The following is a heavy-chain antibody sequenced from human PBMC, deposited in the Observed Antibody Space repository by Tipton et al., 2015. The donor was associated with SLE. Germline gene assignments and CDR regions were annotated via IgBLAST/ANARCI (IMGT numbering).Heavy chain of an antibody. Sequence: TLSLTCTVSGGSISSYYWNWIRQPPGKGLEWIGYIDYSGSTNYNPSLKSRVTISVDTSKNQFSLKLNSVTAADTAVYYCARGPHWVYFDYWGQGTLVTVSS. CDR2: IDYSGST. V-gene: IGHV4-59*08. CDR3: ARGPHWVYFDY. CDR1: GGSISSYY. D-gene: IGHD7-27*01. J-gene: IGHJ4*02.